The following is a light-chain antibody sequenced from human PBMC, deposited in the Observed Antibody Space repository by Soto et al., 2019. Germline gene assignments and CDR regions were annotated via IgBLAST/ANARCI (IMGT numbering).Light chain of an antibody. CDR3: SSYTSGSTYV. CDR1: SSDVGGYNF. CDR2: DVS. Sequence: ALTQPASVSGSPGQSITISCTGTSSDVGGYNFVSWYQQHPGKAPKLMIYDVSNRPSGLSNRFSGSKSGNTASLTISGLQAEDEADYYCSSYTSGSTYVFGTGTKVTVL. J-gene: IGLJ1*01. V-gene: IGLV2-14*01.